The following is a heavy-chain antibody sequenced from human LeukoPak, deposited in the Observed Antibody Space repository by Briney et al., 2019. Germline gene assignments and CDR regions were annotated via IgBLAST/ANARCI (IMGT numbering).Heavy chain of an antibody. CDR1: GFTFSSYS. CDR3: AREGDWGPFDY. D-gene: IGHD7-27*01. J-gene: IGHJ4*02. V-gene: IGHV3-48*01. Sequence: GGSLRLSCAASGFTFSSYSMNWVRQAPGKGLEWVSYISSSSSTIYYADSVKGRFTISRDNAKKSLYLQMNSLRAEDTAVYYCAREGDWGPFDYWGQGTLVTVSS. CDR2: ISSSSSTI.